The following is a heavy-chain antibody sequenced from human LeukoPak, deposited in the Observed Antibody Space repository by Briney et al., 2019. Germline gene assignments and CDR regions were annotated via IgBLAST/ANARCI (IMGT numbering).Heavy chain of an antibody. CDR1: GYTLTELF. J-gene: IGHJ4*02. Sequence: ASVKVSCKVSGYTLTELFMHWVRQAPGKGLEWMGGFDPEDGETIYAQKFQGRVTMTEDTSTDTAYMELSSLRSEDTAVYYCATLQAAGTGIDYWGQGTLVTVSS. V-gene: IGHV1-24*01. D-gene: IGHD6-13*01. CDR3: ATLQAAGTGIDY. CDR2: FDPEDGET.